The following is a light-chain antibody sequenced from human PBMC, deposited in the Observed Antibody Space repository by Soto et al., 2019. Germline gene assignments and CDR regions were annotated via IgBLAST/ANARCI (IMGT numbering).Light chain of an antibody. CDR1: QSISSSS. J-gene: IGKJ1*01. Sequence: EIVLTHSPATLSLSPWERATLSSSASQSISSSSLAWYQQRPGQAPRLLIYVASSRATGIPARFSGSGSGTDFTLTISRLEPEDFAVYYCQHYGNSLWTFGQGTKVDI. CDR2: VAS. CDR3: QHYGNSLWT. V-gene: IGKV3-20*01.